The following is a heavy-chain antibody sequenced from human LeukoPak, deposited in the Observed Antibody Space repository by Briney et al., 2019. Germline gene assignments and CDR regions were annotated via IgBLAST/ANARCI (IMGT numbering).Heavy chain of an antibody. Sequence: SETLSLTCTVSGGSISSYYWSWIQQPPGKGLEWIGYIYYSGSTNYNPSLKSRVTISVDTSKNQFSLKLSSVTAADTAVYYCARHYYDSSGYYYPLLFDYWGQGTLVTVSS. CDR1: GGSISSYY. CDR2: IYYSGST. CDR3: ARHYYDSSGYYYPLLFDY. V-gene: IGHV4-59*08. J-gene: IGHJ4*02. D-gene: IGHD3-22*01.